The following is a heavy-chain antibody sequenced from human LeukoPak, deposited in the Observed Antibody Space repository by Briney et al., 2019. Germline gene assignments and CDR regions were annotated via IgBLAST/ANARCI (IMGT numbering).Heavy chain of an antibody. V-gene: IGHV1-18*01. CDR3: ASNVPGARSITGTTGAFDI. D-gene: IGHD1-20*01. Sequence: ASVKVSCKASGYTFTSYGISWVRQAPGQGLEWIGWISAYNGNTNYAQKLQGRVTMTTDTSTSTAYMELRSLGSDDTAVYYCASNVPGARSITGTTGAFDIWGQGTTVTVSS. CDR1: GYTFTSYG. J-gene: IGHJ3*02. CDR2: ISAYNGNT.